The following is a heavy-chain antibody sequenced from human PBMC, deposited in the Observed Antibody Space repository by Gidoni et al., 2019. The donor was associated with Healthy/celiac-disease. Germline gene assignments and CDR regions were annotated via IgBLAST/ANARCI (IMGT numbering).Heavy chain of an antibody. D-gene: IGHD3-10*01. J-gene: IGHJ4*02. V-gene: IGHV3-23*01. CDR2: ISGSGGST. CDR1: GFTFSSYA. Sequence: EVQLLESGGGLVQPGGSLRLSCAASGFTFSSYAMRWVRQAPGKGLGWVSAISGSGGSTYYADSVKGRFTISRDNSKNTLYLQMNSLRAEDTAVYYCAKESRDYGSGSARPYYFDYWGQGTLVTVSS. CDR3: AKESRDYGSGSARPYYFDY.